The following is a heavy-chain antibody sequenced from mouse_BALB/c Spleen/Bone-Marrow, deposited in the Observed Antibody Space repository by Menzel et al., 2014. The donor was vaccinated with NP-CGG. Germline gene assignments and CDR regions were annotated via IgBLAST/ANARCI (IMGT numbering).Heavy chain of an antibody. CDR2: IYPGDGET. CDR1: GYPFSSYW. V-gene: IGHV1-80*01. J-gene: IGHJ2*01. Sequence: VKLMESGAELVRPGSSVKISCKASGYPFSSYWMSWVKQRPGQGLEWIGQIYPGDGETNYNGKFKGNATLTADESSSTAYMQLISLTSEDSAVYFCARKYGDYWGQGTTLTVSS. CDR3: ARKYGDY. D-gene: IGHD2-10*02.